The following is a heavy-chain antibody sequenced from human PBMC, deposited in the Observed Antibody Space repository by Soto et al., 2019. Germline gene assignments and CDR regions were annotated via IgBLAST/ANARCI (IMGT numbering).Heavy chain of an antibody. CDR2: IYYSGST. J-gene: IGHJ6*02. CDR1: GGSISSYY. D-gene: IGHD6-6*01. Sequence: PSETLSLTCTVSGGSISSYYWSWIRQPPGKGLEWIGFIYYSGSTNYNPSLKSRVTISVDTSKNQFSLKLSSVTAADTAVYYCARLTSRRYSSSSFGYYYGMDVWGQGTTVTVS. V-gene: IGHV4-59*01. CDR3: ARLTSRRYSSSSFGYYYGMDV.